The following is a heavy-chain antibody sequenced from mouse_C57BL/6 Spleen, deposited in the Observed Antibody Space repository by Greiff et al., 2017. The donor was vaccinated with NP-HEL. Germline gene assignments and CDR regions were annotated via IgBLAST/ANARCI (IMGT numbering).Heavy chain of an antibody. Sequence: QVQLQQPGAELVKPGASVKLSCKASGYTFTSYWMHWVKQRPGQGLEWIGMIHPNSGSTNYNEKFKSKATLTVDKSSSTAYMQLSSLTSEDSAVYYCARDDDGYYWAYWGQGTLVTVSA. CDR3: ARDDDGYYWAY. V-gene: IGHV1-64*01. CDR1: GYTFTSYW. D-gene: IGHD2-3*01. J-gene: IGHJ3*01. CDR2: IHPNSGST.